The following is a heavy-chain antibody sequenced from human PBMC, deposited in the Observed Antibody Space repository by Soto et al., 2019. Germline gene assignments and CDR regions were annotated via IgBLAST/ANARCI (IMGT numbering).Heavy chain of an antibody. J-gene: IGHJ4*02. Sequence: PGESLKISCAASGFTFSTYSMNWVRQAPGKGLEWVSSISSSSSYIYYADSVKGRFTISRDNAKNSLYLQMNSLRAEDTAVYYCARGSNHFDYWGQGTLVTVSS. V-gene: IGHV3-21*01. CDR3: ARGSNHFDY. D-gene: IGHD4-4*01. CDR2: ISSSSSYI. CDR1: GFTFSTYS.